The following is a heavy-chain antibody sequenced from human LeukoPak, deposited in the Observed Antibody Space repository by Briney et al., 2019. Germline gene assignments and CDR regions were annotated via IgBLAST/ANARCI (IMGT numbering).Heavy chain of an antibody. V-gene: IGHV3-23*01. Sequence: GSLRLSCAASGFTFDSYAMNWVRQAPGKGLEWVSTISGSGGSTYYADSVKGRFTISRDNSKNTLFLQMISLRAEDTAIYYCAKATQSHALDVWGQGTTVTVSS. CDR3: AKATQSHALDV. CDR2: ISGSGGST. CDR1: GFTFDSYA. J-gene: IGHJ6*02.